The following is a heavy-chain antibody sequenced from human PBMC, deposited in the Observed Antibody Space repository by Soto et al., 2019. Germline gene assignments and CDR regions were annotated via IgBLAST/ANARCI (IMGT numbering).Heavy chain of an antibody. J-gene: IGHJ4*02. Sequence: QVQLVESGGGVVQPGRSLRLSCAASGFTFSSYGMHWVRQAPGKGLEWVAVISYDGSNKYYADSVKGRFTISRDNSKNTLYLQMNSLRAEDTAVYYCAKVSEWELLFEYFDYWGQGTLVTVSS. V-gene: IGHV3-30*18. CDR3: AKVSEWELLFEYFDY. D-gene: IGHD1-26*01. CDR1: GFTFSSYG. CDR2: ISYDGSNK.